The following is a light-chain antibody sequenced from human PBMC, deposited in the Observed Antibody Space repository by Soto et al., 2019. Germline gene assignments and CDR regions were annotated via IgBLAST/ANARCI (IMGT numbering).Light chain of an antibody. Sequence: DIQMTQSPSTLSASVGDRVTITCRASQSINNWVAWYQQKPGKAPKVLIYDASTLESGVPSRISGSGPGTEFTLTISSLQPDDFATYYCQQYNSYSEALGQGTKVDIK. CDR3: QQYNSYSEA. CDR2: DAS. CDR1: QSINNW. V-gene: IGKV1-5*01. J-gene: IGKJ1*01.